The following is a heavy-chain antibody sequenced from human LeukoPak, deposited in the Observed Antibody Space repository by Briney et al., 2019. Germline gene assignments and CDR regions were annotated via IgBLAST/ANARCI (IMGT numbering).Heavy chain of an antibody. D-gene: IGHD5-12*01. CDR1: GYSVSNYG. CDR3: ARDCGYQCLFDY. V-gene: IGHV1-18*01. CDR2: ISGYNGNT. Sequence: GASVKVSCKASGYSVSNYGISWVRQAPGQGLEWMGWISGYNGNTNYAQKFQGRVTMTTDTSTSTAYMELRSLRSDDTAVYYCARDCGYQCLFDYWGQGTLVTVSS. J-gene: IGHJ4*02.